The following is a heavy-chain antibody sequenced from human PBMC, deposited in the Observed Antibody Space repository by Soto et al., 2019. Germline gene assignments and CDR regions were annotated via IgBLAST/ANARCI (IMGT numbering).Heavy chain of an antibody. D-gene: IGHD2-8*01. CDR1: GGSFSGYY. V-gene: IGHV4-34*01. Sequence: SETLSLTCAVYGGSFSGYYWSWIRQPPGKGLEWIGEINHSGSTNYNPSLKSRVTISVDTSKNQFSLKLGSVTAADTAVYYCARGVYCTNGVCYPRIAAARTRYYFDYWGQGTLVTVSS. CDR3: ARGVYCTNGVCYPRIAAARTRYYFDY. J-gene: IGHJ4*02. CDR2: INHSGST.